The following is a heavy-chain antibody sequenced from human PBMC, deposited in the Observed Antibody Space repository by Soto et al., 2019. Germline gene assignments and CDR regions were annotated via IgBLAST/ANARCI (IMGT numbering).Heavy chain of an antibody. CDR2: INHSGST. J-gene: IGHJ4*02. D-gene: IGHD2-15*01. CDR1: GGSFSGYY. V-gene: IGHV4-34*01. Sequence: SETLSLTCAVYGGSFSGYYWSWIRQPPGKGLEWIGEINHSGSTNYNPSLKSRVTISVDTSKNQFSLKLSSVTAADTAVYYCARGHPFRGGPGYWGQGTLVTVSS. CDR3: ARGHPFRGGPGY.